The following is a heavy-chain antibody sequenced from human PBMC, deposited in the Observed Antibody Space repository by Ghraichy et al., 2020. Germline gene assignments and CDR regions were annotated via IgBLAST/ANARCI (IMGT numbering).Heavy chain of an antibody. Sequence: GGSLRLSCVGSGFTLSSYSMNWVRQSPVKGLEWVSYITSSSRTIFYADSVKGRFTISRDNAQDSLYLQMNSLRDEDTAVYYCARASRVVRFYYYDGMDVWGQGTTVTVSS. CDR2: ITSSSRTI. CDR3: ARASRVVRFYYYDGMDV. J-gene: IGHJ6*02. V-gene: IGHV3-48*02. CDR1: GFTLSSYS. D-gene: IGHD4-23*01.